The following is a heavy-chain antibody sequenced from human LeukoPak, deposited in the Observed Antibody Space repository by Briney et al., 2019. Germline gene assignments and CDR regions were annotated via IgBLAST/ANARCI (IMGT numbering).Heavy chain of an antibody. D-gene: IGHD1-26*01. J-gene: IGHJ5*02. CDR1: GFTFSSYW. V-gene: IGHV3-74*01. CDR3: ARAGSGRSPDWFDP. Sequence: GGSLRPSCAASGFTFSSYWMHWVRQAPGKGLVWVSRINGDGSSTAYADSVKGRFTISRDNAKNSLYLQMNSLRAEDTAVYYCARAGSGRSPDWFDPWGQGTLVTVSS. CDR2: INGDGSST.